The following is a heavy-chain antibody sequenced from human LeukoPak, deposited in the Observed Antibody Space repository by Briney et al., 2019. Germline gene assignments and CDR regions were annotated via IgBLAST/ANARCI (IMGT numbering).Heavy chain of an antibody. Sequence: PGGSLRLSCAPSGFSFSTYWMSWVRQAPGKGLEWVANIKEDGSQKYYVDSVRGRFTISRDNAKNSLYLQMNNLRADDTALYYCAREIVGYDAFDIWGQGTMVTVSS. CDR3: AREIVGYDAFDI. J-gene: IGHJ3*02. V-gene: IGHV3-7*01. D-gene: IGHD1-1*01. CDR1: GFSFSTYW. CDR2: IKEDGSQK.